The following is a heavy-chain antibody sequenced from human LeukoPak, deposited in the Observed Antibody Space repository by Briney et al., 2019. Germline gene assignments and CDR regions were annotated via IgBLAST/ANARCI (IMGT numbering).Heavy chain of an antibody. D-gene: IGHD2/OR15-2a*01. CDR2: INAYNGHT. J-gene: IGHJ4*02. V-gene: IGHV1-18*01. Sequence: ASVKLSCKASGYTFTSHGITWVRQAPGQGLEWVGWINAYNGHTNYVQNPQGRATMTTDTSTSTAYMELRSLRSDDTTVYYCARGEYNYFDYWGQGTLVTVSS. CDR3: ARGEYNYFDY. CDR1: GYTFTSHG.